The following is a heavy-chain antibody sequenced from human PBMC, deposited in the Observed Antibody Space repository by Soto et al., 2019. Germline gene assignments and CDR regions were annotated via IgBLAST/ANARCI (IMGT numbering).Heavy chain of an antibody. D-gene: IGHD5-12*01. CDR3: ATETIRKYSGLFDY. CDR2: IHYSGST. J-gene: IGHJ4*02. V-gene: IGHV4-59*11. CDR1: GVSITSHY. Sequence: QVQLQESGPGLVKPSETLSLTCTVSGVSITSHYWTWIRQPPGKGLEWIGNIHYSGSTNYSPSLKGRVIISVDTSENQSSLKLSSVTTADTAVYYCATETIRKYSGLFDYWGQGALVTVSS.